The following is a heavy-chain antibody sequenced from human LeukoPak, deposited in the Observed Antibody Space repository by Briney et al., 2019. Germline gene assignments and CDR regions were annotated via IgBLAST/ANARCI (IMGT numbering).Heavy chain of an antibody. CDR3: ARAPRVATIWGDY. V-gene: IGHV5-10-1*01. CDR1: GYSFTSYW. CDR2: IDPSDSYT. J-gene: IGHJ4*02. D-gene: IGHD5-12*01. Sequence: GESLRISCKGSGYSFTSYWSRWVRQMTGKGLEWMGRIDPSDSYTNYSPSFQGHVTISADKSISTAYLQWSSLKAWDTAMHYSARAPRVATIWGDYWGQGTLVPVSS.